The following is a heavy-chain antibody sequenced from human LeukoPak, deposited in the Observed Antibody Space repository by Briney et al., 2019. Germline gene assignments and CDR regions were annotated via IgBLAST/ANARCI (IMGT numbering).Heavy chain of an antibody. CDR3: ARFYTNWFDP. D-gene: IGHD2/OR15-2a*01. CDR1: GGSISSYY. CDR2: IYCSGST. J-gene: IGHJ5*02. Sequence: PSETLSLTCTVSGGSISSYYWGWIRQPPGKGLEWIGYIYCSGSTNYNPSLKSRVTISVDTSKNQFSLKLSSVTAADTAVYYCARFYTNWFDPWGQGTLVTVSS. V-gene: IGHV4-59*01.